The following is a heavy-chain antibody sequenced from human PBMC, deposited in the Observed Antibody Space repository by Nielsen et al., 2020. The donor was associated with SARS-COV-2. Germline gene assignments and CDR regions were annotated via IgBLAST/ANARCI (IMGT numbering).Heavy chain of an antibody. CDR3: ARISVAGTFFDY. CDR2: IYYSGST. Sequence: WIPQPPGKGLEWIGYIYYSGSTNYNPSLKSRVTISVDTSKNQFSLKLSSVTAADTAVYYCARISVAGTFFDYWGQGTLVTVSS. D-gene: IGHD6-19*01. V-gene: IGHV4-59*01. J-gene: IGHJ4*02.